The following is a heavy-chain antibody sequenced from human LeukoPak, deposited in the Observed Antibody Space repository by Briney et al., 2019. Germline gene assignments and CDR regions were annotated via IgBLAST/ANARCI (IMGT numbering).Heavy chain of an antibody. CDR3: ARERVFQAFDF. Sequence: ASVKVSCKTSGYSLPRHYIHWVRQAPGQGLEWMGIMNPSVGATTYAPRFQGRVTMTRDTSTSTFYMELSGLTSEDTAVYYCARERVFQAFDFWGQGTMVTVSS. CDR2: MNPSVGAT. J-gene: IGHJ3*01. CDR1: GYSLPRHY. D-gene: IGHD2-8*01. V-gene: IGHV1-46*01.